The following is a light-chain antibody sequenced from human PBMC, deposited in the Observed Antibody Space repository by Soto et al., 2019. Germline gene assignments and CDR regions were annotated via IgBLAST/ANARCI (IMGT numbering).Light chain of an antibody. CDR2: DES. V-gene: IGKV1-39*01. CDR3: QQSYSAPT. CDR1: QSIGTY. Sequence: DIQMTQSPASLYASVGDRVTITCRASQSIGTYLNWYQQKPGKSPKVLIYDESSLQRGVPSRFSARGSGTDFTLTINSLQPEDFATYHCQQSYSAPTVGQVTQVDIK. J-gene: IGKJ1*01.